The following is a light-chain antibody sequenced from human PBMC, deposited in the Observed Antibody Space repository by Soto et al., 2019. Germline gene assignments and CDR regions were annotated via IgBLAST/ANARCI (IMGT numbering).Light chain of an antibody. V-gene: IGLV2-8*01. CDR2: DVN. CDR1: SSDVGGDDY. J-gene: IGLJ3*02. CDR3: SSYAGSNNWV. Sequence: QSVLTQPPSASGSPGQSVTISCTGTSSDVGGDDYVSWYQHHPGKAPKLMIYDVNKRPSGVPDRFSGSKSGNTASLTVSGLLAEDEADYYCSSYAGSNNWVFGGGTKLTVL.